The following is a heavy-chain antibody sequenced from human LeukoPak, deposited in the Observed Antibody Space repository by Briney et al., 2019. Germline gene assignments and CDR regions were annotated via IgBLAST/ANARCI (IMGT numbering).Heavy chain of an antibody. CDR1: GGSISSSSYY. CDR3: ARDQEVGATRLYYFDY. Sequence: SETLSLTCTVSGGSISSSSYYWGWIRQPPGKGLEWIGSIYYSGSTYYNPSLKSRVTISVDTSKNQFSLKLSSVTAADTAVYYCARDQEVGATRLYYFDYWGQGTLVTVSS. J-gene: IGHJ4*02. V-gene: IGHV4-39*07. CDR2: IYYSGST. D-gene: IGHD1-26*01.